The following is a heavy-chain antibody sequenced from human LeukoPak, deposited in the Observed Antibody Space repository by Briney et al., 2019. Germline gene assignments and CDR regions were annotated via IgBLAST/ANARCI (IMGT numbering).Heavy chain of an antibody. CDR1: GFTFSSYA. J-gene: IGHJ5*02. D-gene: IGHD1-14*01. Sequence: GGSLRLSCAASGFTFSSYAMSLVRQAPGTGLEWVSASSGSGGSTYYADSVKGRFTISRDNSKNTLYLQMNSLRAEDTAVYYCAKENNNRWFDPWGQGTLVTVSS. CDR3: AKENNNRWFDP. CDR2: SSGSGGST. V-gene: IGHV3-23*01.